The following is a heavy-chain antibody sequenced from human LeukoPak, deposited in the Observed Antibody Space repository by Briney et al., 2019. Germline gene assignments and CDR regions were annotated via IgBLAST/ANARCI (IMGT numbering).Heavy chain of an antibody. V-gene: IGHV1-8*01. Sequence: GASVKVSCKASGYTFTSYDINWVRQATGQGLEWMGWMNPNSGNTGYAQKFQGRDTMTRNTSISTAYMELSSLRSEDTAVYYCARGLYCSGGSCRNWFDPWGQGTLVTVSS. D-gene: IGHD2-15*01. J-gene: IGHJ5*02. CDR3: ARGLYCSGGSCRNWFDP. CDR2: MNPNSGNT. CDR1: GYTFTSYD.